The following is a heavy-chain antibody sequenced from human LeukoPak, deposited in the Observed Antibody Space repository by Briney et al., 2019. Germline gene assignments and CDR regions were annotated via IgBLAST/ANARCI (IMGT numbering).Heavy chain of an antibody. Sequence: SVKVSCTASGGTFSIYAISWVRQAPGQGLEWMGGIIPIFGTANYAQKLQGRVMITADESTSTAYMELSSLRSEDTAVYYCARSGIAVAGTLSHTFDYWGQGTLVTVSS. CDR2: IIPIFGTA. D-gene: IGHD6-19*01. J-gene: IGHJ4*02. CDR1: GGTFSIYA. CDR3: ARSGIAVAGTLSHTFDY. V-gene: IGHV1-69*13.